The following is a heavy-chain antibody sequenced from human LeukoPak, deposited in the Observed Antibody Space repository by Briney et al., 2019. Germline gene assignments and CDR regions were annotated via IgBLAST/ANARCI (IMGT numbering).Heavy chain of an antibody. Sequence: ASVKVSCKASGYTFTGYYMHWVRQAPGQGLEWMGWINPNSGGTNYAQKFQGMVTMTRDTSISTAYMELSRLRSDETAVYYCARALPHRYSYGYGAFDYWGQGTLVTVSS. D-gene: IGHD5-18*01. J-gene: IGHJ4*02. V-gene: IGHV1-2*02. CDR1: GYTFTGYY. CDR3: ARALPHRYSYGYGAFDY. CDR2: INPNSGGT.